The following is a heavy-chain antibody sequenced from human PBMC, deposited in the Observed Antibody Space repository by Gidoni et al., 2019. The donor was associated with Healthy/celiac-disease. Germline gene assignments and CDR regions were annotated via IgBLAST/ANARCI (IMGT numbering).Heavy chain of an antibody. CDR2: INHSGST. CDR3: ARIGPKRAYSTD. D-gene: IGHD2-15*01. Sequence: QVQLQQWGAGLLKPSETLSLTCAVYGGSFSGYYWSWIRQPPGKGLEWIGEINHSGSTNYNPSLKSRVTISVDTSKNQFSLKLSSVTAADTAVYYCARIGPKRAYSTDWGQGTLVTVSS. CDR1: GGSFSGYY. V-gene: IGHV4-34*01. J-gene: IGHJ4*02.